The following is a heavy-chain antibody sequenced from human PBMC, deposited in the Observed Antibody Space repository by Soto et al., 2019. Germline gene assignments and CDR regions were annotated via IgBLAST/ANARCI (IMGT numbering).Heavy chain of an antibody. CDR1: GGAFRSYA. D-gene: IGHD3-16*02. CDR3: ARGRYPGEV. J-gene: IGHJ6*02. CDR2: MCGSGSTT. Sequence: AGTLSLTWTASGGAFRSYARSWIRQTPGKGLEWVSAMCGSGSTTYYADSVKGRFNISRDDSKSTRHLQMNGLRAEGTAVYYCARGRYPGEVWGQGTTVTRSS. V-gene: IGHV3-23*01.